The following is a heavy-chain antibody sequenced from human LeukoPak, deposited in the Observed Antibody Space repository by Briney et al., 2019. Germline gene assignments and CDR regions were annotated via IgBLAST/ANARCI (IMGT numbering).Heavy chain of an antibody. CDR2: INHSGST. CDR1: GGPFSGYY. D-gene: IGHD1-26*01. Sequence: PSETLSLTCAVYGGPFSGYYWSWIRQPPGKGLEWIGEINHSGSTNYNPSLKSRVTISVDTSKNQFSLKLSPVTAADTAFYYCASQGHHGKIVGTTLSYFYMDVWGKGTMVTVSS. V-gene: IGHV4-34*01. J-gene: IGHJ6*03. CDR3: ASQGHHGKIVGTTLSYFYMDV.